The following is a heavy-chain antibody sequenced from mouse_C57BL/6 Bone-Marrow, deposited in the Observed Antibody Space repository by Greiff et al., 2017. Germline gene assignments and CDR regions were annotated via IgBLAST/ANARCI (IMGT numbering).Heavy chain of an antibody. Sequence: EVKVVESGGGLVQPGGSLKLSCAASGFTFSDYYMYWVRQTPEKRLEWVAYISNGGGSTYYPDTVQGRFTISRDNAKNTLYLQMSRLKSEDTAMYYCARYDYLYAMDYWGQGTSVTVSS. V-gene: IGHV5-12*01. CDR2: ISNGGGST. J-gene: IGHJ4*01. D-gene: IGHD2-4*01. CDR1: GFTFSDYY. CDR3: ARYDYLYAMDY.